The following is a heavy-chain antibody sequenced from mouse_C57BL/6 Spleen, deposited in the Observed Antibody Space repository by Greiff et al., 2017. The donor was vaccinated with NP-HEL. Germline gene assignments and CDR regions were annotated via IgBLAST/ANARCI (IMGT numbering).Heavy chain of an antibody. CDR2: INPSNGGT. Sequence: QVQLQQPGTELVKPGASVKLSCKASGYTFTSYWMHWVKQRPGQGLEWIGNINPSNGGTNYNEKFKSKATLTVDKSSSTAYMQLSSLTSEDSAVYYWARGPYGNSRPWFAYWGQGTLVTVSA. D-gene: IGHD2-10*02. J-gene: IGHJ3*01. CDR1: GYTFTSYW. V-gene: IGHV1-53*01. CDR3: ARGPYGNSRPWFAY.